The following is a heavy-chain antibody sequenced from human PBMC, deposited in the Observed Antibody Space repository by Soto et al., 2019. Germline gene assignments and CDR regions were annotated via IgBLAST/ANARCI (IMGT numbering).Heavy chain of an antibody. J-gene: IGHJ4*02. CDR1: GFTFSSYS. D-gene: IGHD1-26*01. Sequence: EVQLVESGGGLVKPGGSLRLSCAASGFTFSSYSMNWVRQAPGKGLEWVSSISRINYIYYADSMKGRFTISRDNAKNSLYLQMNSLRAEDTAVYYCARVGYSGSYYFDYWGQGTLVTVSS. V-gene: IGHV3-21*01. CDR3: ARVGYSGSYYFDY. CDR2: ISRINYI.